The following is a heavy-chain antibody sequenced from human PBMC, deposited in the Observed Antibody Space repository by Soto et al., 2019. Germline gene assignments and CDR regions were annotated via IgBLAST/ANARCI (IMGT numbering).Heavy chain of an antibody. Sequence: ASVKGSCKASGYTFTSYYMHWVRQAPGQGLEWMGIINPSGGSTSYAQKFQGRVTMTRDTSTSTVYMELSSLRSEDTAVYYCARVGRTDAFDIWGQGTMVTVSS. CDR1: GYTFTSYY. CDR3: ARVGRTDAFDI. D-gene: IGHD2-15*01. J-gene: IGHJ3*02. CDR2: INPSGGST. V-gene: IGHV1-46*03.